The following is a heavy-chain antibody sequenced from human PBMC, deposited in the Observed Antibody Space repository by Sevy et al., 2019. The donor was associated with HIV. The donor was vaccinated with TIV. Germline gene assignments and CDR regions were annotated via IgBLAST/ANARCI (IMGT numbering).Heavy chain of an antibody. J-gene: IGHJ4*02. CDR2: ISSSSSYI. CDR1: GFTFSSYS. Sequence: GGSLRLSCAASGFTFSSYSMNWVRQAPGKGLEWVSSISSSSSYIYYADSVKGRFTISRDNAKNSLYLQMNSLRAEDTAVYYCARDPLSRDGEGFDYWGQGTLVTVSS. D-gene: IGHD4-17*01. CDR3: ARDPLSRDGEGFDY. V-gene: IGHV3-21*01.